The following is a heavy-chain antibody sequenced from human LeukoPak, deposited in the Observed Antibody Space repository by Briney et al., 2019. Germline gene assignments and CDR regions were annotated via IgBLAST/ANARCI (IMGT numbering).Heavy chain of an antibody. D-gene: IGHD3-22*01. CDR2: IYSGGST. Sequence: PGGSLRLSCAASGFTVSSNYMSWVRQAPGKGLEWVLVIYSGGSTYYADSVKGRFTISRDNSKNTLYLQTNSLRAEDTAVYYCARSPSYYYDSSGYYLDYWGQGTLVTVSS. V-gene: IGHV3-66*01. CDR1: GFTVSSNY. CDR3: ARSPSYYYDSSGYYLDY. J-gene: IGHJ4*02.